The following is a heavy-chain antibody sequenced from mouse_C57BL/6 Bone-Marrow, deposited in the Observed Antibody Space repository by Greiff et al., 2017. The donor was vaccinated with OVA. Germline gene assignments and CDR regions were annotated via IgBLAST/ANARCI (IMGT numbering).Heavy chain of an antibody. D-gene: IGHD1-1*01. Sequence: EVKLMESGGGLVKPGGSLKLSCAASGFTFSDYGMHWVRQAPEKGLEWVAYISSGSSTIYYADTVKGRFTIARDNAKNTLFLQMTSLRSEDTAMYYCARTIYYYGSSYGGYAMDYWGQGTSVTVSS. J-gene: IGHJ4*01. V-gene: IGHV5-17*01. CDR3: ARTIYYYGSSYGGYAMDY. CDR2: ISSGSSTI. CDR1: GFTFSDYG.